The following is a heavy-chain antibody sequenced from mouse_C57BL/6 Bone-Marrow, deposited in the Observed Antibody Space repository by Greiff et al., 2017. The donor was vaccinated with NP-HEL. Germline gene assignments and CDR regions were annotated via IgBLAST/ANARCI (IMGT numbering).Heavy chain of an antibody. CDR3: ASYGTAWFAY. CDR1: GFTFSSYG. Sequence: EVKLVESGGDLVKPGGSLKLSCAASGFTFSSYGMSWVRQTQDKRLEWVATISSGGSYTYYPDSVKGRSTISRDNAKTTLYRLMSSLKSEDTSMYYCASYGTAWFAYWGQGTLVTVSA. D-gene: IGHD2-1*01. V-gene: IGHV5-6*01. J-gene: IGHJ3*01. CDR2: ISSGGSYT.